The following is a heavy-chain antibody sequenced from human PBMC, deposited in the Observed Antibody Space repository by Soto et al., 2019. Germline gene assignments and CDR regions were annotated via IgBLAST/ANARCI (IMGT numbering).Heavy chain of an antibody. CDR1: GYTFTGYY. Sequence: ASVKVSCKASGYTFTGYYVHWVRQAPGQGLEWMGWINPNSGDTYLAQRFQGRVAMNRDTSIGTAYMELRGLTSDDTAEYYCAKGGAIVAAGTRVYLYNAMDVWGQGTTVTVSS. D-gene: IGHD1-26*01. V-gene: IGHV1-2*02. J-gene: IGHJ6*02. CDR3: AKGGAIVAAGTRVYLYNAMDV. CDR2: INPNSGDT.